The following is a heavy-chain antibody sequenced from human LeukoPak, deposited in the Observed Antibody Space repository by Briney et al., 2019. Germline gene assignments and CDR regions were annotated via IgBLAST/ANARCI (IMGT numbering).Heavy chain of an antibody. Sequence: ASVKVSCKASGYTFTGYYMHWVRQAPGQGLEWMGWINPNSGGTNYAQKFQGRVTMTRDTSISTAYMELSRLRSDDTAVYYCARVACGGDCYSHWFDPWGQGTLVTVSS. CDR2: INPNSGGT. CDR1: GYTFTGYY. V-gene: IGHV1-2*02. D-gene: IGHD2-21*01. CDR3: ARVACGGDCYSHWFDP. J-gene: IGHJ5*02.